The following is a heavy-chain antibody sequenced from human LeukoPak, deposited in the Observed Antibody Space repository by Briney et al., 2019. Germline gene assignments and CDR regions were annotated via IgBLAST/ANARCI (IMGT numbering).Heavy chain of an antibody. Sequence: GASVKVSCKASGYAFTSYGISWVRQAPGQGLEWMGWINPNSGGTNYAQKFQGRVTMTRDTSISTAYMELSRLRSDDTAVYYCAREYQLLYVRNWFDPWGQGTLVTVSS. V-gene: IGHV1-2*02. CDR1: GYAFTSYG. D-gene: IGHD2-2*02. CDR2: INPNSGGT. J-gene: IGHJ5*02. CDR3: AREYQLLYVRNWFDP.